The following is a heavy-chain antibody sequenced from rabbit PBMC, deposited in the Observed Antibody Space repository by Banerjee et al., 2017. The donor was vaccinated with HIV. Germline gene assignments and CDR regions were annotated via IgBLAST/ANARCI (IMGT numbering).Heavy chain of an antibody. J-gene: IGHJ4*01. D-gene: IGHD6-1*01. CDR2: ITAGSSGST. CDR3: ARDDTYGYAGYGSESFYFNL. Sequence: QEQLEESGGGLVQPEGSLTLTCKASGFSFSSSYYMCWVRQAPGKGLEWIACITAGSSGSTYYASWAKGRFTISKTSSTTVTLQMTSLTAADTATYFCARDDTYGYAGYGSESFYFNLWGPGTLVTVS. V-gene: IGHV1S45*01. CDR1: GFSFSSSYY.